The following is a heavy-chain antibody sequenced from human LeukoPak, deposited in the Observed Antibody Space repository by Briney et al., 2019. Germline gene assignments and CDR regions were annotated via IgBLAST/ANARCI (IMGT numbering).Heavy chain of an antibody. CDR3: ANPYCSGGSCTDY. J-gene: IGHJ4*02. D-gene: IGHD2-15*01. CDR2: ISYDGSNK. V-gene: IGHV3-30*18. Sequence: GGSLRLSCAASGFTFSSYGMHWVRQAPGKGLEWVAVISYDGSNKYYADCVKGRFTISRDNSKNTLYLQMNSLRAEDTAVYYCANPYCSGGSCTDYWGQGTLVTVSS. CDR1: GFTFSSYG.